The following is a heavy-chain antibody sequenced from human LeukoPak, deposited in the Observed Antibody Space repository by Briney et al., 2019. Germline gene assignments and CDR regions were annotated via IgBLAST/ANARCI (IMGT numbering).Heavy chain of an antibody. Sequence: SGGSLRLSCAASGFTFSDYYMSWIRQAPGKGLEWVSYISSSGSTIYYADSVKGRFTISRDNAKNSLYLQMNSLRAEDTAVYYCARIGVDIVVVPAAVTFDYWGQGTLVTVSS. D-gene: IGHD2-2*03. CDR2: ISSSGSTI. J-gene: IGHJ4*02. CDR1: GFTFSDYY. CDR3: ARIGVDIVVVPAAVTFDY. V-gene: IGHV3-11*04.